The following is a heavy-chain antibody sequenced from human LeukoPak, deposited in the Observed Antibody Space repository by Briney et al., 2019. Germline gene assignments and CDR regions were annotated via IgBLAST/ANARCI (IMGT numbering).Heavy chain of an antibody. CDR2: IYSGGST. V-gene: IGHV3-53*01. D-gene: IGHD3-10*01. Sequence: GGSLRLSCAASGFTVSSNYMSWVRQAPGKGLEWVSVIYSGGSTYYADSVKGRFTISRDNSKNTLYPQMNSLRAEDTAVYYCAREFVHRRGYYYYGMDVWGKGTTVTVSS. CDR3: AREFVHRRGYYYYGMDV. CDR1: GFTVSSNY. J-gene: IGHJ6*04.